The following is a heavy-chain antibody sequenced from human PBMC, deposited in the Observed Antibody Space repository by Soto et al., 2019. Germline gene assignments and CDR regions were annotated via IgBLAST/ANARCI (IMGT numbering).Heavy chain of an antibody. CDR3: EKEYQGLRVRGYYYYGMDV. V-gene: IGHV3-43*01. CDR2: ISWDGGST. CDR1: GFTFDDYT. Sequence: EVQLVESGGVVVQPGGSLRLSCAASGFTFDDYTMHWVRQAPGKGLEWVSLISWDGGSTYYADSVKGRFTISRDNSNNSLYMKKHSLRTEAIALSYCEKEYQGLRVRGYYYYGMDVWGQGTTVTVSS. J-gene: IGHJ6*02. D-gene: IGHD5-18*01.